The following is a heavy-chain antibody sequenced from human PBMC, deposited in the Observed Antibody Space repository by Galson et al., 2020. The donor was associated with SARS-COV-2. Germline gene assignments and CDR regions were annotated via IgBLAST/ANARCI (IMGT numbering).Heavy chain of an antibody. V-gene: IGHV3-74*01. CDR1: GFTSSSYW. Sequence: ALHGEALKISCASSGFTSSSYWMHWVRQAPGKGLVLVSLIYSGGSSTSYADFVKGRFTVSGDNVKNTLYLQMNSLRAEDTAVYYCARGDMGNDDFDYWGQGTLVTVSS. CDR2: IYSGGSST. D-gene: IGHD7-27*01. J-gene: IGHJ4*02. CDR3: ARGDMGNDDFDY.